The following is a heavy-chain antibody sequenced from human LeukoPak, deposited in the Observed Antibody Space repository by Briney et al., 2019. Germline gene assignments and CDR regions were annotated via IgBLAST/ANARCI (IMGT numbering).Heavy chain of an antibody. V-gene: IGHV4-4*07. D-gene: IGHD3-22*01. J-gene: IGHJ4*02. Sequence: SEALSLTCTVSGGSISSYYWSWIRQPAGKGLEWIGRIYTSGSTNYNPSLKSRVTMSVDTSKNQFSLKLSSVTAADTAVYYCARALYDSSGYRFDYWGQGTLVTVSS. CDR2: IYTSGST. CDR3: ARALYDSSGYRFDY. CDR1: GGSISSYY.